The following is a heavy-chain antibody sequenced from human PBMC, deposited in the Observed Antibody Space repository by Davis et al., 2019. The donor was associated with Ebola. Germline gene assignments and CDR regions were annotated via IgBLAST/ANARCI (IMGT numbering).Heavy chain of an antibody. CDR2: IYHSGST. CDR1: GGSISSGGYS. J-gene: IGHJ3*01. CDR3: ARLHEGD. Sequence: MPSETLSLTCAVSGGSISSGGYSWSWIRQPPGKGLEWIGYIYHSGSTYYNPSLKSRVTISVDRSKNQFSLNLSSVTAADTAVYYCARLHEGDWGQGTMVTVSS. D-gene: IGHD3-16*01. V-gene: IGHV4-30-2*01.